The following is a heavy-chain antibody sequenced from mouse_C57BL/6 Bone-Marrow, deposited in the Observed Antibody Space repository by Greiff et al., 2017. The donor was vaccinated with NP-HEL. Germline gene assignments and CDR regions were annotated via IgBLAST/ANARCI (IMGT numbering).Heavy chain of an antibody. V-gene: IGHV5-16*01. Sequence: EVHLVESEGGLVQPGSSMKLSCTASGFTFSDYYMAWVRQVPEKGLEWVANINYDGSSTYYLDSLKSRFIISRDNSKNILYLQMSSLKSEDTATYYCARSYYVPYFDYWGKGTTLTVSS. J-gene: IGHJ2*01. D-gene: IGHD1-1*01. CDR1: GFTFSDYY. CDR2: INYDGSST. CDR3: ARSYYVPYFDY.